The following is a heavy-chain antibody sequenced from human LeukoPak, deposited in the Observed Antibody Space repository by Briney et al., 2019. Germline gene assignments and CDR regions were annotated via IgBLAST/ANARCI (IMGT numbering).Heavy chain of an antibody. J-gene: IGHJ4*02. V-gene: IGHV3-11*04. CDR2: ISSSGSTI. CDR3: ARDLFVDTAMTAFDY. D-gene: IGHD5-18*01. CDR1: GFTFSDFY. Sequence: GGSLRLSCAASGFTFSDFYMSWIRQAPGKGLEWVSYISSSGSTIYYADSVKGRFTISRDNAKNSLFLQMNSLRAEDTAVYYCARDLFVDTAMTAFDYWGQGTLVTVSS.